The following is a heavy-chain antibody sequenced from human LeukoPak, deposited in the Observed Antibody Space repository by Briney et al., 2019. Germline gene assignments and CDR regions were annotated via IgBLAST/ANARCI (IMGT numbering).Heavy chain of an antibody. CDR1: GGTFSSYA. J-gene: IGHJ6*02. CDR3: ARPYDILTGYYHGAGRDV. Sequence: SVKVSCKASGGTFSSYAISWVRQAPGQGLEWMGRIIPILGIANYAQKFQDRVTITADKSTSTAYMELSSLRSEDTAVYYCARPYDILTGYYHGAGRDVWGQGTTVTVSS. CDR2: IIPILGIA. D-gene: IGHD3-9*01. V-gene: IGHV1-69*04.